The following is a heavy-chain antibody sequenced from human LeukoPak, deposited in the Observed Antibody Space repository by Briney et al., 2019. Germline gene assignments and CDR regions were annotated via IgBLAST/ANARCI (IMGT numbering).Heavy chain of an antibody. V-gene: IGHV4-59*01. CDR1: GGSISSYY. Sequence: SETLSLTCTVSGGSISSYYWSWIRQPPGKGLEWIGYIYYSGSTNYNPSLKSRVTISVDTSKNQFSLKLSSVTAADTAVYYCARDFSAAFDIWGQGTMVTVFS. CDR3: ARDFSAAFDI. D-gene: IGHD2/OR15-2a*01. J-gene: IGHJ3*02. CDR2: IYYSGST.